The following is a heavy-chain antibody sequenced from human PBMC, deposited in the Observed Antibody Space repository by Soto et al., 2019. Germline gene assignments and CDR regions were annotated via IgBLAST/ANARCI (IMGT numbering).Heavy chain of an antibody. CDR3: ARSWQQLYYYYYGMDV. Sequence: GSLRLSCAASGFTFSDYYMSWIRQAPGKGLEWVSYISSSGSTIYYADSVKGRFTISRDNAKNSLYLQMNSLRAEDTAVYYCARSWQQLYYYYYGMDVWGQGTTVTVSS. D-gene: IGHD6-13*01. CDR1: GFTFSDYY. CDR2: ISSSGSTI. V-gene: IGHV3-11*01. J-gene: IGHJ6*02.